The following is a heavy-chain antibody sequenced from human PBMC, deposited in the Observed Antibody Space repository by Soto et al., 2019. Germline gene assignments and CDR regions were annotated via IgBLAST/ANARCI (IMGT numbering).Heavy chain of an antibody. CDR3: AKVPTGEMATVFQAFDI. V-gene: IGHV3-23*01. CDR1: GFTFSSYA. CDR2: ISGSGVST. D-gene: IGHD4-4*01. J-gene: IGHJ3*02. Sequence: GGSLRLSCAASGFTFSSYAMSWVRQAPGKGLEWVSAISGSGVSTYYAGSVKGRFAVSRDNSKSTLYLQMNSLRDEDTAVYYCAKVPTGEMATVFQAFDIWGQGTMVTVSS.